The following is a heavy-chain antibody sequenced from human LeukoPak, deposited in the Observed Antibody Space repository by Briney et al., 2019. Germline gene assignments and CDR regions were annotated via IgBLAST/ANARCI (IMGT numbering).Heavy chain of an antibody. CDR3: ARRCSGGSCYFINDAFDI. D-gene: IGHD2-15*01. CDR2: ISYDGSDK. J-gene: IGHJ3*02. CDR1: NFTFGSYG. Sequence: GGSLRLSCAASNFTFGSYGMNWVRHVPGKGLEWVAYISYDGSDKYYTDSVKGRFTISRDNAKNTLYLQMNSLRAEDTAVYYCARRCSGGSCYFINDAFDIWGQGTMVTVSS. V-gene: IGHV3-33*01.